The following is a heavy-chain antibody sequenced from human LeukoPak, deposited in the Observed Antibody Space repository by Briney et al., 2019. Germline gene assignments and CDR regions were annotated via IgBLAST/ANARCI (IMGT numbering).Heavy chain of an antibody. CDR3: AKVLGAAASPNYFDY. J-gene: IGHJ4*02. CDR2: ISYDGSNK. CDR1: GFTFSSYG. Sequence: PGRSLRLSCAASGFTFSSYGMHWVRQAPGKWLEWVAAISYDGSNKYYADSVKGRFTISRDNSKNTLDLQMNSLRAEDTAVYYCAKVLGAAASPNYFDYWGQGALVTVSS. D-gene: IGHD6-13*01. V-gene: IGHV3-30*18.